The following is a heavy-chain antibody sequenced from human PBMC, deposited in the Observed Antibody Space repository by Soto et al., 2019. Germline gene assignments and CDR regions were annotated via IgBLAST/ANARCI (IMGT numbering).Heavy chain of an antibody. J-gene: IGHJ3*02. D-gene: IGHD2-15*01. CDR3: GPGDYCSGGSCFDAFGI. CDR2: FDPEDGET. V-gene: IGHV1-24*01. CDR1: GYTLTDLS. Sequence: ASVKVSCKVSGYTLTDLSMHWVRQAPGKGLEWKGGFDPEDGETIYAQKSQGRVTMTEDTSTDTAYTELSSLRSEDTAVYYCGPGDYCSGGSCFDAFGIWGQGTIVTVSS.